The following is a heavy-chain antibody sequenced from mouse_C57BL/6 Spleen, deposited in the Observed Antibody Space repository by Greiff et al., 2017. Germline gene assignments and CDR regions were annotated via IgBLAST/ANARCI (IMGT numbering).Heavy chain of an antibody. CDR2: INPNNGGT. V-gene: IGHV1-26*01. Sequence: EVQLQQSGPELVKPGASVKISCKASGYTFTDYYMNWVKQSHGKSLEWIGDINPNNGGTSYNQKFKGKATLTVDKSSSTAYMELRSLTSEDSAVYYCARRGYYGSRAWFAYWGQGTLVTVSA. CDR3: ARRGYYGSRAWFAY. CDR1: GYTFTDYY. D-gene: IGHD1-1*01. J-gene: IGHJ3*01.